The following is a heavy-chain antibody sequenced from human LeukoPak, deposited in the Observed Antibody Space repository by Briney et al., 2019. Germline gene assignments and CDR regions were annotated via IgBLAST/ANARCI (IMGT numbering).Heavy chain of an antibody. CDR3: ARLEWQAGYFDY. J-gene: IGHJ4*02. V-gene: IGHV4-34*01. Sequence: SETLSLTCAVYGGSFSGYHWSWIRQPPGKGLEWIGEINHSGSTNYNPSLKSRVTISVDTSKNQFSLKLSSVTAADTAVYYCARLEWQAGYFDYWGQGTLVTVSS. CDR2: INHSGST. CDR1: GGSFSGYH. D-gene: IGHD3-3*01.